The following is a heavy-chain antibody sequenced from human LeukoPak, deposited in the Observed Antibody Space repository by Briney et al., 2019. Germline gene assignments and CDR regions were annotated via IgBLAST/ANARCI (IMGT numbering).Heavy chain of an antibody. D-gene: IGHD2-15*01. V-gene: IGHV4-38-2*02. CDR2: IYHGGST. CDR1: GYSISSGYF. CDR3: ARRDEVVAATRSFDS. J-gene: IGHJ4*02. Sequence: SETLPLTCTVSGYSISSGYFWGWIRQPPGKGLEWIGSIYHGGSTFYNPSLKSRVTISEDTSKNQFSLKLSSVTAADTAVYYCARRDEVVAATRSFDSWGQGTLVTVSS.